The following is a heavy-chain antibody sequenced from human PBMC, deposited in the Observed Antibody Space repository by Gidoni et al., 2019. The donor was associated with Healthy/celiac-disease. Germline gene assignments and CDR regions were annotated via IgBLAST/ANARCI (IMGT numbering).Heavy chain of an antibody. V-gene: IGHV3-21*01. CDR2: ISSSSSYI. CDR3: ARDFTRPAGWIAFDP. CDR1: GFTFSSYS. Sequence: EVQLVESGGGLVKPGGSLRLSCAASGFTFSSYSMNWVRQAPGKGLEWVSSISSSSSYIYYADSVKGRFTISRDNAKNSLYLQMNSLRAEDTAVYYCARDFTRPAGWIAFDPWGQGTLVTVSS. D-gene: IGHD6-19*01. J-gene: IGHJ5*02.